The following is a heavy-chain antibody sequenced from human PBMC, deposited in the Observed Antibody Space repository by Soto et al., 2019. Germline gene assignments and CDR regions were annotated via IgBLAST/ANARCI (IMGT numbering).Heavy chain of an antibody. Sequence: ASVKVSCKASGYTFTSYGISWVRQAPGQGLEWMGWISAYNGNTNYAQKLQGRVTMTTDTSTSTACMELRSLRSDDTAVYYCARDQGSYDILTGYSSYYYYGMDVWGQGTTVTVSS. CDR1: GYTFTSYG. CDR3: ARDQGSYDILTGYSSYYYYGMDV. D-gene: IGHD3-9*01. J-gene: IGHJ6*02. CDR2: ISAYNGNT. V-gene: IGHV1-18*04.